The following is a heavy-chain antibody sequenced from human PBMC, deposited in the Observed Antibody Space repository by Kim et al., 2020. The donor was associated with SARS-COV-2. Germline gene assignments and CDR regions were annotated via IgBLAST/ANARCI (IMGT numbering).Heavy chain of an antibody. J-gene: IGHJ4*02. CDR3: AVDFWSDYYKIDD. D-gene: IGHD3-3*01. CDR2: INAGNGNT. Sequence: ASVKVSCKASGYTFTSYAMHWVRQAPGQRLEWMEWINAGNGNTKYSQKFQGRVTITRDTSASTAYMELSILRSEDTAVYYCAVDFWSDYYKIDDWGQGTLVTVSS. V-gene: IGHV1-3*01. CDR1: GYTFTSYA.